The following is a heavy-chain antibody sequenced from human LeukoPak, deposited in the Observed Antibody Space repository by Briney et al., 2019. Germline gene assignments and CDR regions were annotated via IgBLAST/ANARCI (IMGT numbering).Heavy chain of an antibody. Sequence: SETLSLTCAVYGGSFSGYYWSWIRQPPGKGLEWIGEINHSGSTNYNPSLKSRVTISVDTSKNQFSLKLSSVTAADTAVYYCARERDYYGSGSYDYWGQGTLVAVSS. D-gene: IGHD3-10*01. CDR3: ARERDYYGSGSYDY. J-gene: IGHJ4*02. CDR1: GGSFSGYY. V-gene: IGHV4-34*01. CDR2: INHSGST.